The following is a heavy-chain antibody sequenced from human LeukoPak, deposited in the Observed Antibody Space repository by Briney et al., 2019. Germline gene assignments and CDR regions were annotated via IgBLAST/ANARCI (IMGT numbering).Heavy chain of an antibody. CDR3: AKLKKTYYYDSSGYTYDY. D-gene: IGHD3-22*01. V-gene: IGHV3-23*01. CDR2: ISGSGGST. J-gene: IGHJ4*02. CDR1: GFTFSSYA. Sequence: PGGSLRLSCAASGFTFSSYAMSWVRQAPGKGLEWVSAISGSGGSTYYADSVKGRFTISRDNSKNTLYLQMNSLRAEDTAVYYCAKLKKTYYYDSSGYTYDYWGQGTLVTVSS.